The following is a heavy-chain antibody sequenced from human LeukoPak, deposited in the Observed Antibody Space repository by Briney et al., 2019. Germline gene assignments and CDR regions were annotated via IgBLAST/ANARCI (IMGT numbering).Heavy chain of an antibody. V-gene: IGHV1-18*01. CDR3: ARFPLNDFSYYYDSSGYICY. J-gene: IGHJ4*02. D-gene: IGHD3-22*01. CDR2: ISAYNGNT. CDR1: GYTFTSYG. Sequence: ASVKVSCKASGYTFTSYGISWVRQAPGQGLEWMGWISAYNGNTNYAQKLQGRVTMTTDTSTSTAYMELRGLRSDDTAVYYCARFPLNDFSYYYDSSGYICYWGQGTLVTVSS.